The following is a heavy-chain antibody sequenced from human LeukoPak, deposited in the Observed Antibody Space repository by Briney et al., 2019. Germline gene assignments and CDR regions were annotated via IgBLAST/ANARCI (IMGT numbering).Heavy chain of an antibody. J-gene: IGHJ5*02. D-gene: IGHD2-15*01. Sequence: SETLSLTCTVSGGSISSSSYYWGWIRQPPGKGLEWIGSIYYSGSTYYNPSLKSRVTISVDTSKNQFSLKLSYVTAADTAVYYCARSIVVVVAATRWFDPWGQGTLVTVSS. V-gene: IGHV4-39*01. CDR3: ARSIVVVVAATRWFDP. CDR2: IYYSGST. CDR1: GGSISSSSYY.